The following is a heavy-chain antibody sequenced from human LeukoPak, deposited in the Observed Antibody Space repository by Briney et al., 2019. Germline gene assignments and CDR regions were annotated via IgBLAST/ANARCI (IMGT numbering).Heavy chain of an antibody. V-gene: IGHV3-43D*04. J-gene: IGHJ6*04. CDR3: AKDIGGSDYYGMDV. D-gene: IGHD3-10*01. CDR2: ISWDGGRT. CDR1: GFTFDDYA. Sequence: GGSLRLSCAASGFTFDDYAIHWVRQAPGQGLEWVSLISWDGGRTYYADSVKGRFTISRDNSKNSLYLQMNSLRAEDTALYYCAKDIGGSDYYGMDVWGKGTTVTVSS.